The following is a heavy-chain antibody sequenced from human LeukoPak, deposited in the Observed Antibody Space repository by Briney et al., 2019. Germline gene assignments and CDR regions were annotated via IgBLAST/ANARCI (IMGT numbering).Heavy chain of an antibody. Sequence: GGSLRLSCAASGFTFSSYAMSWVRQAPGKGLEWVSAISGSGGSTYYADSVKGRFTISRDNSKNTLYLQMNSLRAEDTAVYYCARPYSSGWYRYNWFVPWGQGTLVTVSS. J-gene: IGHJ5*02. CDR2: ISGSGGST. D-gene: IGHD6-19*01. V-gene: IGHV3-23*01. CDR3: ARPYSSGWYRYNWFVP. CDR1: GFTFSSYA.